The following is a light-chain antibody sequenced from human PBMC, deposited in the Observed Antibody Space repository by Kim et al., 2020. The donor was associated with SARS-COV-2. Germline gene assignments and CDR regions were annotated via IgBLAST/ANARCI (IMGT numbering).Light chain of an antibody. CDR2: EVS. Sequence: PGQSVTISCTGTSSDVGSYNRVSWYQQPPGTAPKLMIYEVSNRPSGVPDRFSGSKSGNTASLTISGLQAEDEADYYCSSYTSSSWVFGGGTKVTVL. V-gene: IGLV2-18*02. J-gene: IGLJ3*02. CDR1: SSDVGSYNR. CDR3: SSYTSSSWV.